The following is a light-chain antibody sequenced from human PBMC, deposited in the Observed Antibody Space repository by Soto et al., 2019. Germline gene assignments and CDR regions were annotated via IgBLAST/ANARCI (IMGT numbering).Light chain of an antibody. J-gene: IGKJ1*01. CDR2: GAS. Sequence: EFVLTQSPGTLSLSPGERATLSGRASQTVRNNYLAWYQQKPGQAPRLLIYGASNRATGIPDRFSGSGSGTDFTLTISRLEPEDSAVDYCQQYGSSGTFGQGTKVDIK. CDR3: QQYGSSGT. CDR1: QTVRNNY. V-gene: IGKV3-20*01.